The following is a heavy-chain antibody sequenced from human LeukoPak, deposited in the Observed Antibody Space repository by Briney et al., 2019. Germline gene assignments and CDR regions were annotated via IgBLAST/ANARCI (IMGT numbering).Heavy chain of an antibody. CDR3: AVTGVPNYYYYYGMDV. D-gene: IGHD1-14*01. V-gene: IGHV4-34*01. Sequence: SETLSLTCAVYGGSFSGYYWSWIRQPPGKGLEWIGEINHSGSTNYNPSLKSRVTMSVDTSKNQFSLKLSSVTAADTAVYYCAVTGVPNYYYYYGMDVWGQGTTVTVSS. CDR1: GGSFSGYY. J-gene: IGHJ6*02. CDR2: INHSGST.